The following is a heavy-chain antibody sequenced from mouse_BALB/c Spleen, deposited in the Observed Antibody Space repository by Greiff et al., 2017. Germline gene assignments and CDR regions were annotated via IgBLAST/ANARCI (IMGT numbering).Heavy chain of an antibody. CDR1: GFTFSSYT. V-gene: IGHV5-12-2*01. D-gene: IGHD2-2*01. J-gene: IGHJ2*01. Sequence: EVHLVESGGGLVQPGGSLKLSCAASGFTFSSYTMSWVRQTPEKRLEWVAYISNGGGSTYYPDTVKGRFTISRDNAKNTLYLQMSSLKSEDTAMYYCARKGLRLYYFDYWGQGTTLTVSS. CDR2: ISNGGGST. CDR3: ARKGLRLYYFDY.